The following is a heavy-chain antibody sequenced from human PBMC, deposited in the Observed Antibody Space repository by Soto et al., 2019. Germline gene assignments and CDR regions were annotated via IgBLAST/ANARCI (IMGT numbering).Heavy chain of an antibody. CDR3: ARARLRAVYAFDI. V-gene: IGHV4-31*03. J-gene: IGHJ3*02. D-gene: IGHD5-12*01. CDR2: IYYSGST. CDR1: GGSVSSGAYY. Sequence: SETLSLTCTVSGGSVSSGAYYWTWFRQRPGKGLEWIGYIYYSGSTYYSPSLKSRLSVSLDTSKNQFSLRLSSVTAADTAMYYCARARLRAVYAFDIWGQGTMVTVSS.